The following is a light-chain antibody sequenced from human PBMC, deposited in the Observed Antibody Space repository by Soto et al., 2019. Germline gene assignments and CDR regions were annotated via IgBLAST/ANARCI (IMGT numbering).Light chain of an antibody. J-gene: IGKJ3*01. V-gene: IGKV3-20*01. Sequence: EIVLTQSPGTLSLSPGERATLSCRASQSVSSSQLAWYQQRPGQAPRLLVYGASTRATGIADRFSGSGSGTDFTLTISRLEPEDFAVYYCPQYGSSGVTFGPGTKVDIK. CDR2: GAS. CDR3: PQYGSSGVT. CDR1: QSVSSSQ.